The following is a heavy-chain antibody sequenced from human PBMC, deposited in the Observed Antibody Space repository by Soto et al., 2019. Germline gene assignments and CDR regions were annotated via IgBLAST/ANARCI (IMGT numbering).Heavy chain of an antibody. CDR3: AREGSGWTYYYYYGMDV. Sequence: QVQLVQSGAEVKKPGSSVKVSCKASGGTFSSYAISWVRQAPGQGLEWMGGIIPIFGTANYAQKFQGRVTITADESTSTAHMELSSLRSEDTAVYYCAREGSGWTYYYYYGMDVWGQGTTVTVSS. CDR1: GGTFSSYA. J-gene: IGHJ6*02. CDR2: IIPIFGTA. D-gene: IGHD6-19*01. V-gene: IGHV1-69*01.